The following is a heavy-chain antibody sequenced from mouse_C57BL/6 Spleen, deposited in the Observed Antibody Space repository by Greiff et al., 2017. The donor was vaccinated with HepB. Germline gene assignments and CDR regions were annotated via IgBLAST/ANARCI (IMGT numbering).Heavy chain of an antibody. V-gene: IGHV1-82*01. CDR2: IYPGDGDT. D-gene: IGHD1-1*01. Sequence: QVQLQQSGPELVKPGASVKISCKASGYAFSSSWMNWVKQRPGKGLEWIGRIYPGDGDTNYNGKFKGKATLTADKSSSTAYMQLSSLTSEDSAVYFCARQDLITTVVDTWFAYWGQGTLVTVSA. CDR1: GYAFSSSW. J-gene: IGHJ3*01. CDR3: ARQDLITTVVDTWFAY.